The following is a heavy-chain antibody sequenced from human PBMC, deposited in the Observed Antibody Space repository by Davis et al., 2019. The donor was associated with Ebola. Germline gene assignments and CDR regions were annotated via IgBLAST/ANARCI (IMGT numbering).Heavy chain of an antibody. CDR3: ARDPGGHYGMDV. D-gene: IGHD1-1*01. CDR2: IFSAGST. V-gene: IGHV3-53*01. J-gene: IGHJ6*02. CDR1: GFTFSSSG. Sequence: GESLKISCAASGFTFSSSGMSWVRQTPGKGLEWVSIIFSAGSTNYADSVKGRFTISRDNLKNTLYLEMNNLRAEDTAVYYCARDPGGHYGMDVWGQGTTVTVSS.